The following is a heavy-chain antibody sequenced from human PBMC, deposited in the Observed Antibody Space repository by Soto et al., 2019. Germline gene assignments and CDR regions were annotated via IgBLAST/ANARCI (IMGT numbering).Heavy chain of an antibody. D-gene: IGHD3-22*01. CDR2: INAGNGNT. J-gene: IGHJ4*02. Sequence: ASVKVSCKASGYTFTSYAMNWVRQAPGQRLEWMGWINAGNGNTKYSQKFQGRVTITRDTSASTAYMELSSLRADDTAVYYCVKGEYYYDSSGYYPFDYWGQGTLVTVSS. CDR3: VKGEYYYDSSGYYPFDY. V-gene: IGHV1-3*01. CDR1: GYTFTSYA.